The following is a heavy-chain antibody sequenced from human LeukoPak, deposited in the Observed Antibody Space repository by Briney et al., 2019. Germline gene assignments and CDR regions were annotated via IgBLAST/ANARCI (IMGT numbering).Heavy chain of an antibody. V-gene: IGHV3-48*03. J-gene: IGHJ5*02. CDR3: ASQAPMRWELRGNWFDP. CDR1: GFTFSSYE. CDR2: ISSSGSTI. D-gene: IGHD1-26*01. Sequence: GGSLRLSCAASGFTFSSYEMNWVRQAPGKGLEWVSYISSSGSTIYYADSVKGRFTISRDNAKNSLYLQMNSLRAEDTAVYYCASQAPMRWELRGNWFDPWGQGTLVTVSS.